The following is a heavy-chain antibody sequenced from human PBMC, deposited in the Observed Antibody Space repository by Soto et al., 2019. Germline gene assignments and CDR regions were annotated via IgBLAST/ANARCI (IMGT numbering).Heavy chain of an antibody. CDR1: GFTFSSYW. V-gene: IGHV3-74*01. CDR2: INSDGSST. Sequence: GGSLRLSCAASGFTFSSYWMHWVRQAPGKGLVWVSRINSDGSSTSYADSVKGRFTISRDNAKNTLYLQMNSLRAEDTAVYYCARDPLKWELAPALPNQLIYYYYGMDVWGQGTTVTVSS. D-gene: IGHD1-26*01. J-gene: IGHJ6*02. CDR3: ARDPLKWELAPALPNQLIYYYYGMDV.